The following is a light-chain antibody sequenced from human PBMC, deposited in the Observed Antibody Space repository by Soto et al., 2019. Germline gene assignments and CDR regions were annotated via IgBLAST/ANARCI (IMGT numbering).Light chain of an antibody. CDR1: SSDVGSYDL. V-gene: IGLV2-23*02. CDR2: EVS. J-gene: IGLJ2*01. CDR3: CSYATTTL. Sequence: QSVLTQPASVSGSPGQSITISCTGTSSDVGSYDLVSWYQQHPGNASKLMIYEVSKRPSGVSDRFSGSKSGNTASLTISGLQADDEADYYCCSYATTTLFGGGTKLTV.